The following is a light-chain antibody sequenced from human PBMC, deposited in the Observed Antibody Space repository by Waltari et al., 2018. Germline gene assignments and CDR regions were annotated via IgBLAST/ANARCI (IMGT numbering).Light chain of an antibody. CDR3: EHYVRLPGT. J-gene: IGKJ1*01. CDR2: GAS. CDR1: QRVGGT. V-gene: IGKV3-20*01. Sequence: EIVLTQSPGTLSLSPGKRATLSCRASQRVGGTLAWYQQKPGQAPRLLMYGASIRAPGTPDRCSGTGSGTDFSLTISRLEPEDVAVYYCEHYVRLPGTFGQGTKVEVK.